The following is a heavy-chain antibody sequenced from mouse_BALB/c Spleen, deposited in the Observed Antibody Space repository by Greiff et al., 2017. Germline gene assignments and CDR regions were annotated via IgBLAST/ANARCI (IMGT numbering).Heavy chain of an antibody. CDR2: ISYSGST. V-gene: IGHV3-8*02. D-gene: IGHD2-1*01. Sequence: EVMLVESGPSLVKPSQTLSLTCSVTGDSITSGYWNWIRKFPGNKLEYMGYISYSGSTYYNPSLKSRISITRDTSKNQYYLQLNSVTTEDTATYYCARYPFYYGNYDAMDYWGQGTSVTVSS. J-gene: IGHJ4*01. CDR3: ARYPFYYGNYDAMDY. CDR1: GDSITSGY.